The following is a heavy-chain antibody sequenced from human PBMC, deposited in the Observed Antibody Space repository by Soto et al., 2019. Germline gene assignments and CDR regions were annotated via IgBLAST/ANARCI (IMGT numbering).Heavy chain of an antibody. V-gene: IGHV1-46*01. CDR1: GYSFSNYN. CDR3: ARSVVVITSDAFDI. D-gene: IGHD3-22*01. Sequence: ASVKVSCKSSGYSFSNYNFCWVRQAPGQGLEWMGIINPSGGSTSYAQKFQGRVTMTRDTSTSTVYMELSSLRSEDTAVYYCARSVVVITSDAFDIWGQGTMVTVSS. CDR2: INPSGGST. J-gene: IGHJ3*02.